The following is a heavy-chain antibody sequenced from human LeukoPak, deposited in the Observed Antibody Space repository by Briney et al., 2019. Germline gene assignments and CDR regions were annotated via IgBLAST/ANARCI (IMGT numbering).Heavy chain of an antibody. J-gene: IGHJ4*02. V-gene: IGHV3-53*01. CDR2: IYSGGST. CDR1: GFTVSSNY. D-gene: IGHD3-3*01. Sequence: GGSLRLSCAASGFTVSSNYMSWVRQAPGKGLEWVSVIYSGGSTYYADSVKGRFTISRDNSKNTLYLQMNSLRAEDTAVYYCARYDFWSGYTPDYWGQGTLVTVSS. CDR3: ARYDFWSGYTPDY.